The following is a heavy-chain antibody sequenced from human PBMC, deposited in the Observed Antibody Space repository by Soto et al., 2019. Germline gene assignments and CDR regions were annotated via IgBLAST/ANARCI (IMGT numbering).Heavy chain of an antibody. CDR1: GFTFSSSG. Sequence: QVQLVESGGGVVQPGRSLRLSCAASGFTFSSSGMHRVPQAPGKGLEWVAVIWYDGSNKYYADSVKGRFTISRDNSNNTLYLQMNSLRAEDTAVYYCARDQNCSGGSCFPDYWGQGTLVTVSS. CDR2: IWYDGSNK. D-gene: IGHD2-15*01. V-gene: IGHV3-33*01. CDR3: ARDQNCSGGSCFPDY. J-gene: IGHJ4*02.